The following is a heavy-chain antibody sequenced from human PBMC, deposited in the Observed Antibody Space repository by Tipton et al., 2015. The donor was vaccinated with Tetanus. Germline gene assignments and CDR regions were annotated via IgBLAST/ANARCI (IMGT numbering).Heavy chain of an antibody. D-gene: IGHD4-23*01. Sequence: TLSLTCAVYGASFSDYYWSWIRQAPGKGLEWIGEINHSGNTNHNPSLKSRVTLSVDTSKNQFSLKLNSVTAADTAMYYCVTVNFPNSFHHGMGVLGQGTTVPVSS. J-gene: IGHJ6*02. CDR1: GASFSDYY. CDR2: INHSGNT. V-gene: IGHV4-34*01. CDR3: VTVNFPNSFHHGMGV.